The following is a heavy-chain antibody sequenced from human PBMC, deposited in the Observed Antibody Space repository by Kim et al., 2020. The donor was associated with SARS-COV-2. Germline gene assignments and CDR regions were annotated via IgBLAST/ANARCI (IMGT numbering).Heavy chain of an antibody. CDR1: GFTFSSYA. J-gene: IGHJ4*02. D-gene: IGHD3-22*01. CDR3: AKTSTYYYDSSGGFIDY. Sequence: GGSLRLSCAASGFTFSSYAMSWVRQAPGKGLEWVSAISGSGGSTYYADSVKGRFTISRDNSKNTLYLQMNSLRAEDTAVYYCAKTSTYYYDSSGGFIDYWGQGTLVTVSS. CDR2: ISGSGGST. V-gene: IGHV3-23*01.